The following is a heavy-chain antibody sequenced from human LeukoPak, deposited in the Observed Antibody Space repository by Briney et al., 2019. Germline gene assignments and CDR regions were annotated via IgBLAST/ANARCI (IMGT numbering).Heavy chain of an antibody. J-gene: IGHJ2*01. CDR2: VYYTGST. CDR1: GGSISNYY. D-gene: IGHD6-19*01. CDR3: ARVLEGSSGQHWYFDL. V-gene: IGHV4-59*01. Sequence: SETLSLTCPVSGGSISNYYYWTWIRQPPGKGLEWIGYVYYTGSTNFNPSLKSRVTMSLDTSRNQFSLKLTSLTAADTAVYYCARVLEGSSGQHWYFDLWGRGTLVTVSS.